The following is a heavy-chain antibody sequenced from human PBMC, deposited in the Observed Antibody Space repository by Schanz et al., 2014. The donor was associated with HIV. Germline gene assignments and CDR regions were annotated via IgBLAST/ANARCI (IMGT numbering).Heavy chain of an antibody. J-gene: IGHJ6*02. CDR1: GFTFSDYG. CDR3: ARDRLHPGNGMDV. Sequence: QVQLVESGGGVVQPGRSLRLSCAASGFTFSDYGMHWVRQAPGKGLEGGAVIWNDGSNTFYADSVKGRFTISRDNSKKTVFLQMNNLRAEDTAVYYCARDRLHPGNGMDVWGQGTTVTVSS. D-gene: IGHD4-4*01. V-gene: IGHV3-33*01. CDR2: IWNDGSNT.